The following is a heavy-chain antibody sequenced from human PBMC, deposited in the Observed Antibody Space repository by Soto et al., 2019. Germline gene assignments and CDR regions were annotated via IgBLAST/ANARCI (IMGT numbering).Heavy chain of an antibody. CDR1: GYIFTNYY. V-gene: IGHV1-8*02. Sequence: ASVKVSCKASGYIFTNYYMHWVRQAPGQELGWMGWINPNSGNTGYAQKFQGRVTMTRNTSISTAYMELSSLRSEDTAVYYCARVVRGAHGDYYYMDVWGKGTTVTVSS. D-gene: IGHD3-10*01. J-gene: IGHJ6*03. CDR2: INPNSGNT. CDR3: ARVVRGAHGDYYYMDV.